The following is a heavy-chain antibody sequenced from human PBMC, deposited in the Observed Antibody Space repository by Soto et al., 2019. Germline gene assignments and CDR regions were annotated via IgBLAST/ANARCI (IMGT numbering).Heavy chain of an antibody. V-gene: IGHV3-21*01. D-gene: IGHD4-17*01. CDR2: ISSSGYI. CDR1: GFTFSNSG. J-gene: IGHJ1*01. Sequence: EVQLVASGGGLVKPGGSLRLSCAASGFTFSNSGMNWVRQAPGKGLEWVSYISSSGYIFYADSVKGRYTISRDNAKDALYLQMNSLRAEDTAVYYCARDLGAVTTLGFQNWGQGALVTVSS. CDR3: ARDLGAVTTLGFQN.